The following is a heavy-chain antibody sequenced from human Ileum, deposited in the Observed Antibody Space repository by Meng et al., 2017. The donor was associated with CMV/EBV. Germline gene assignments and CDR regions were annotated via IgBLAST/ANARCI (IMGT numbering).Heavy chain of an antibody. J-gene: IGHJ4*02. Sequence: GGSLRLSCAASGFTVTSYYMGWVRQAPGKGLELVSGIYSGGNTNYADSVKGRFIISRDNSKNTLYLQMNSLRLEDTAVYYCGRDSGADSVATKDFDYWGRGTLVTVSS. V-gene: IGHV3-66*02. CDR2: IYSGGNT. CDR3: GRDSGADSVATKDFDY. CDR1: GFTVTSYY. D-gene: IGHD5-12*01.